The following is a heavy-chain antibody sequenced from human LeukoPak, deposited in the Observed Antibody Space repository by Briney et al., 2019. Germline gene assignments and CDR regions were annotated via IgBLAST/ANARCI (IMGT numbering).Heavy chain of an antibody. CDR1: GGTFSSYT. D-gene: IGHD3-10*01. V-gene: IGHV1-69*08. J-gene: IGHJ6*02. CDR3: ARDPKLLWFGEALGYYYGMDV. Sequence: GASVKVSCKASGGTFSSYTISWVRQAPGQGLEWMGRIIPILGTANYAQKFQGRVTITADKSTSTAYMELSSLRSEDTAVYYCARDPKLLWFGEALGYYYGMDVWGQGTTVTVTS. CDR2: IIPILGTA.